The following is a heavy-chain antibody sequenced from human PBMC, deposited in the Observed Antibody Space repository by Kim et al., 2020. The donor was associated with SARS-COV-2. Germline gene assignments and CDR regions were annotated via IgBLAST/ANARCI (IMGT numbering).Heavy chain of an antibody. J-gene: IGHJ4*02. CDR2: INPSGGST. CDR1: GYTFTSYY. Sequence: ASVKVSCEASGYTFTSYYMHWVRQAPGQGLEWMGIINPSGGSTNYAQKFQGGVTMTRDTSTSTVYMELSSLRSEDTAIYYCATSRGYSYGFGYWGQGTLVTVSS. D-gene: IGHD5-18*01. V-gene: IGHV1-46*01. CDR3: ATSRGYSYGFGY.